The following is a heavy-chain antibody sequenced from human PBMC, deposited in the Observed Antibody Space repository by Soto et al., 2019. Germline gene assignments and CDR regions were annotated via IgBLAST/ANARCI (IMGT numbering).Heavy chain of an antibody. J-gene: IGHJ4*02. Sequence: VQLLESGGGLVQPGGSLRLSCAASGFTFSSYAMSWVRQAPGKGLEWVSAISGSGGSTYYADSVKGRFTISRDNSKNTLYLQMNSLRAEDTAVYYCAKAGGEYCSSTSCPFDYWGQGTLVTVSS. D-gene: IGHD2-2*01. CDR2: ISGSGGST. CDR3: AKAGGEYCSSTSCPFDY. V-gene: IGHV3-23*01. CDR1: GFTFSSYA.